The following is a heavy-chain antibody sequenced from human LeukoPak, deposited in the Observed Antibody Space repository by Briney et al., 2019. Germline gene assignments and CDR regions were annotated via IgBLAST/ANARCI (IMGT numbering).Heavy chain of an antibody. Sequence: SETLSLTCTVSGGSISSYYWSWIRQPPGKGLEWIGYIYYSGTTNYNPSLKSRVTIAVDTSKNQFSLKLSSVTAADTAVYYCARGVYIAAAQYGYWGRGTLVTVSS. J-gene: IGHJ4*02. CDR3: ARGVYIAAAQYGY. CDR2: IYYSGTT. V-gene: IGHV4-59*01. CDR1: GGSISSYY. D-gene: IGHD6-13*01.